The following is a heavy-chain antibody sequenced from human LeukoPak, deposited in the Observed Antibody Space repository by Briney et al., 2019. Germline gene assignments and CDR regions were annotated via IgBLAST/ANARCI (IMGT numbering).Heavy chain of an antibody. CDR3: ARAARIVVVVAAFY. Sequence: GASVKVSCKASGYTFTSYGISWVRQAPGQGLEWMGWINPNSGGTNYAQKFQGRVTMTRDTSISTAYMELSRLRSDDTAVYYCARAARIVVVVAAFYWGQGTLVTVSS. V-gene: IGHV1-2*02. CDR2: INPNSGGT. CDR1: GYTFTSYG. J-gene: IGHJ4*02. D-gene: IGHD2-15*01.